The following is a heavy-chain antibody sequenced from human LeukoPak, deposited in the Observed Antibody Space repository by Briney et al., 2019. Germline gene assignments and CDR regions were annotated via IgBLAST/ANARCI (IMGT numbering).Heavy chain of an antibody. CDR2: ISYDGSNK. J-gene: IGHJ4*02. D-gene: IGHD6-19*01. CDR1: GFTFSSYA. CDR3: ARGPPTYSSGWFRRSTTFDY. V-gene: IGHV3-30-3*01. Sequence: GGSLRLSCAASGFTFSSYAMHWVRQAPGKGLEWVAVISYDGSNKYYADSVKGRFTISRDNSKNTLYLQMNSLRAEDAAVYYCARGPPTYSSGWFRRSTTFDYWGQGTLVTVSS.